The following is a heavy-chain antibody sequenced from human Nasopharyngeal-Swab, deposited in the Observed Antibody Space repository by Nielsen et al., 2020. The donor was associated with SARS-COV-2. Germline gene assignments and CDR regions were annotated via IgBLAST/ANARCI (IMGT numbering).Heavy chain of an antibody. CDR2: INPNSGGI. D-gene: IGHD3-10*01. Sequence: ASVKVSCKASGYTFTDYFIHWVRQAPGQGLEWMGRINPNSGGINYAQNFQGRVTMTRDTSVGTAYMEVSGLKSDDTAVYYCARHRGDRNTWDRDFQHWGQGTLVTVSA. CDR1: GYTFTDYF. V-gene: IGHV1-2*06. J-gene: IGHJ1*01. CDR3: ARHRGDRNTWDRDFQH.